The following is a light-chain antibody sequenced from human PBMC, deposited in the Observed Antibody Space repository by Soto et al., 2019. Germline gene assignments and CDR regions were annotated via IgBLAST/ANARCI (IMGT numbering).Light chain of an antibody. V-gene: IGLV2-14*01. Sequence: QSALTQPASVSGCPGQSIAISCTGTSSDDGGYNYVSWYQQHPGKAPKLMIYEVSNRPSGVSNRFSGSKSGNTASLTISGLQAEDEADYYCSSYTSSSTLVVFGGGTQLTVL. CDR1: SSDDGGYNY. CDR2: EVS. J-gene: IGLJ3*02. CDR3: SSYTSSSTLVV.